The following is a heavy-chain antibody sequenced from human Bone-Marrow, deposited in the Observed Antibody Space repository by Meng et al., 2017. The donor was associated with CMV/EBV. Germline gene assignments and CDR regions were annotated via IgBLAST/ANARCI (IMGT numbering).Heavy chain of an antibody. CDR2: IYYSGST. D-gene: IGHD3-3*01. Sequence: SETLSLTCTVSGGSISSYYWSWIRQPPGKGLEWIGYIYYSGSTNYNPSLKSRVTISVDTSKNQFSLKLSSVTAADTAVYYCARGLLRFLEWLPYYYYGMDVWGQRTTVTVSS. J-gene: IGHJ6*02. CDR1: GGSISSYY. V-gene: IGHV4-59*01. CDR3: ARGLLRFLEWLPYYYYGMDV.